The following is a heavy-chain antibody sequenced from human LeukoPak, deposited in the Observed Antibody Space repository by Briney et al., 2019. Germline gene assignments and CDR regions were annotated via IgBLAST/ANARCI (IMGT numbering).Heavy chain of an antibody. Sequence: GSLRLSCAASGFTFSSYAMSWVRQPPGKGLEWIGEINHSGSTNYNPSLKSRVTISVDTSKNQFSLKLSSVTAADTAVYYCARGVSSYYYYMDVWGKGTTVTVSS. CDR1: GFTFSSYA. CDR2: INHSGST. J-gene: IGHJ6*03. CDR3: ARGVSSYYYYMDV. V-gene: IGHV4-34*01.